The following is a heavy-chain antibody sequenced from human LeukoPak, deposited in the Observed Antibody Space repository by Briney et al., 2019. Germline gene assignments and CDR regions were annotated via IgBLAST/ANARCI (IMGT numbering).Heavy chain of an antibody. Sequence: ASVKVSCKASGYTFTSYDINWVRQATGQGLEWMGWMNPNSGNTGYAQKFQGRVTMTRNTSISTAYMELSSLRSEDTAVYYCARARITMVRGALRYWGQGTLVTVSS. D-gene: IGHD3-10*01. J-gene: IGHJ4*02. CDR2: MNPNSGNT. CDR3: ARARITMVRGALRY. V-gene: IGHV1-8*01. CDR1: GYTFTSYD.